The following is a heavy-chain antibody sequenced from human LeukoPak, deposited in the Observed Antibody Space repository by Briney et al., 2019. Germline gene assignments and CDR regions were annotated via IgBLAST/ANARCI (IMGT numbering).Heavy chain of an antibody. CDR2: INHSGGT. D-gene: IGHD6-13*01. CDR3: ARGYSSWYTPGGFDP. Sequence: PSETLSLTCAVYGGSFSGYYWSWIRQPPGKGLEWIGEINHSGGTNYNPSLKSRVTISVDTSKNQFSLKLSSVTAADTAVYYCARGYSSWYTPGGFDPWGQGTLVTVSS. CDR1: GGSFSGYY. V-gene: IGHV4-34*01. J-gene: IGHJ5*02.